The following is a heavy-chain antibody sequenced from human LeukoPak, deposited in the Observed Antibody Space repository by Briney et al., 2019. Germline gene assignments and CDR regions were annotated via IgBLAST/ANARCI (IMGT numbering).Heavy chain of an antibody. D-gene: IGHD3-10*01. J-gene: IGHJ4*02. CDR1: GYTISSDYY. V-gene: IGHV4-38-2*01. CDR3: ARIITMIRGERSGYFAL. CDR2: IYHSGST. Sequence: PSETLSLTCAVSGYTISSDYYWGGIRQPPGQGLGWMAIIYHSGSTYYNPSLKNRVTISVDTSKSQLSLELISVTAADTAVYYCARIITMIRGERSGYFALWGRGTRVSVPS.